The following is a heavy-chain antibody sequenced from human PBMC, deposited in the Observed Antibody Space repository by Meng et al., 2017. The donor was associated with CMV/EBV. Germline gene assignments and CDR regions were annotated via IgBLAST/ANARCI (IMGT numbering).Heavy chain of an antibody. Sequence: GGSLRLSCAASGFTFSSYEMNWVRQAPGKGLGWVSYISSSGSTIYYADSVKGRFTISRDNAKNSLYLQMNSLRAEDTAVYYCAREGGVATTDYYYYYGMDVWGQGTTVTVSS. D-gene: IGHD5-12*01. V-gene: IGHV3-48*03. J-gene: IGHJ6*02. CDR2: ISSSGSTI. CDR1: GFTFSSYE. CDR3: AREGGVATTDYYYYYGMDV.